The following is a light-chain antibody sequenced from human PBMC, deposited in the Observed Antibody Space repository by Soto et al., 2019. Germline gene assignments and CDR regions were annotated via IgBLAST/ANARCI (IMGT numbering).Light chain of an antibody. V-gene: IGLV2-8*01. J-gene: IGLJ1*01. CDR1: SSDVGRYFH. CDR3: ASYAASNNDV. CDR2: EVS. Sequence: QSALTQPPSASGSPGQSVTISCTGTSSDVGRYFHVSWYQQHPGKAPKLIIYEVSQRPSGVPDRFSGSKSGNTASLTVSRLQAEDDADYYCASYAASNNDVFGTGTKLTVL.